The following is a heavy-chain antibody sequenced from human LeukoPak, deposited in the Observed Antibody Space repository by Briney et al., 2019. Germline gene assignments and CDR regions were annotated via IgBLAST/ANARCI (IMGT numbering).Heavy chain of an antibody. CDR2: INHSGST. Sequence: SETLSLTCAVSGGSFSGYYWSWIRQPPGKGLEWSGEINHSGSTNYNTSLKSRVTISVDTTKKQFSRKRNCVSAADTAVYYCARGSDCSGGSCHYLSSWFDPWGQGTLVTVSS. D-gene: IGHD2-15*01. CDR3: ARGSDCSGGSCHYLSSWFDP. CDR1: GGSFSGYY. V-gene: IGHV4-34*01. J-gene: IGHJ5*02.